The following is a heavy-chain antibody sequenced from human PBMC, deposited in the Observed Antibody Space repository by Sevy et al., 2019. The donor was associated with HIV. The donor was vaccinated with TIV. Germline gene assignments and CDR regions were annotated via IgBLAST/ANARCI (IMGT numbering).Heavy chain of an antibody. J-gene: IGHJ6*02. CDR2: INHSGST. CDR1: GGSLSGYY. CDR3: ARAHWRRDGYHYDYYYYGMDV. Sequence: SETLSLTCPVYGGSLSGYYWSWIRQPPGKGLEWIREINHSGSTNYNPTLKSRVTISVDTSKNQFSLKLSSVTAADTAVYYCARAHWRRDGYHYDYYYYGMDVWGQGTTVTVSS. V-gene: IGHV4-34*01. D-gene: IGHD5-12*01.